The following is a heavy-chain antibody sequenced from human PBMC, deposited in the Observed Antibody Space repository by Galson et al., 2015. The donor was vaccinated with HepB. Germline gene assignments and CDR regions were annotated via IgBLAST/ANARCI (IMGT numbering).Heavy chain of an antibody. J-gene: IGHJ4*02. CDR2: IRYDGSNK. D-gene: IGHD4-17*01. V-gene: IGHV3-30*02. CDR3: AKDPRTYGDYRSYYFDY. CDR1: GFTFSSYG. Sequence: LRLSCAASGFTFSSYGMHWVRQTPGKGLEWVAFIRYDGSNKYYADSVKGRFTISRDNSKNTLYLQMNSLRAEDTAIYYCAKDPRTYGDYRSYYFDYWGQGTLVTVSS.